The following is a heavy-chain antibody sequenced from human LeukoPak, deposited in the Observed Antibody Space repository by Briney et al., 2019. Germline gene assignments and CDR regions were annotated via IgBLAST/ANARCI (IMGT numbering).Heavy chain of an antibody. V-gene: IGHV1-18*01. CDR3: AREKWELLRMHTFPFDY. D-gene: IGHD1-26*01. Sequence: ASVKVSCKAAGYTFGNYGIKWVRQAPGQGLEWMGWISAYNGNTNYAQKLQGRVTMTTDTSTSTAYMELRSLRSDDTAVYYCAREKWELLRMHTFPFDYWGQGTLVTVSS. CDR1: GYTFGNYG. CDR2: ISAYNGNT. J-gene: IGHJ4*02.